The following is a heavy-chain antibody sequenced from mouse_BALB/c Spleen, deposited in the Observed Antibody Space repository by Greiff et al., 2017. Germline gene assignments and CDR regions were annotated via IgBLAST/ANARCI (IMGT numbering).Heavy chain of an antibody. Sequence: QVQLQQSGAELVKPGASVKLSCKASGYTFTSYYMYWVKQRPGQGLEWIGEINPSNGGTNFNEKFKSKATLTVDKSSSTAYMQLSSLTSEDSAVYYCTRPTARASWFAYWGQGTLVTVSA. J-gene: IGHJ3*01. D-gene: IGHD3-2*01. V-gene: IGHV1S81*02. CDR2: INPSNGGT. CDR1: GYTFTSYY. CDR3: TRPTARASWFAY.